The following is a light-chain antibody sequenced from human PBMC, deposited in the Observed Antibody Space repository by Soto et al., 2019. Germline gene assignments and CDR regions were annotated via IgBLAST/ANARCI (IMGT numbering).Light chain of an antibody. CDR1: QGISSY. CDR3: QQYYSYPWT. Sequence: AIRMTQSPSSLSASTGDRVTITCRASQGISSYLAWYQQKPGKAPKLLIYAASTLQSGVPSRFSGSGSGTDFTLTISCLQSEDLATYYCQQYYSYPWTFGQGT. V-gene: IGKV1-8*01. CDR2: AAS. J-gene: IGKJ1*01.